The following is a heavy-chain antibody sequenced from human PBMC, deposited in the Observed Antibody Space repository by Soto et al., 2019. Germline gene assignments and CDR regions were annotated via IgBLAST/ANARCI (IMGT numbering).Heavy chain of an antibody. CDR2: ISQSGHT. Sequence: SETLSLTCSIYSGSFSGYYWSWIRQPPGKGLEWIGEISQSGHTNYSPSLKSRVSISIDTSKKQFSLNLASVSAADTAVYYCARAPKVSGSAQTRPDFWGQGTLVTVSS. J-gene: IGHJ4*02. V-gene: IGHV4-34*01. CDR1: SGSFSGYY. CDR3: ARAPKVSGSAQTRPDF. D-gene: IGHD6-25*01.